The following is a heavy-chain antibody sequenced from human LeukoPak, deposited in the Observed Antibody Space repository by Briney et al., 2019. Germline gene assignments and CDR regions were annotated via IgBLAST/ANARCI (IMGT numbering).Heavy chain of an antibody. D-gene: IGHD6-13*01. V-gene: IGHV4-39*01. CDR3: ARRLSKSSGRSRGGFDI. J-gene: IGHJ3*02. CDR1: GGSISSSSYY. Sequence: SETLSLTCTVSGGSISSSSYYWGWIRQPPGKGLEWIVSIYYSGSTYYNPSLKSRVTISVDTSKNEFSLKLSSVTAADTAVYYCARRLSKSSGRSRGGFDIWGQGTMVTVSS. CDR2: IYYSGST.